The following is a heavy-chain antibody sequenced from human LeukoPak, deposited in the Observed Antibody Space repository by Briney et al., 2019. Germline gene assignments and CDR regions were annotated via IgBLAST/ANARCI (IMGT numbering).Heavy chain of an antibody. J-gene: IGHJ4*02. CDR3: ARGGAVAGLDY. V-gene: IGHV3-21*01. CDR2: ISSSSSYI. D-gene: IGHD6-19*01. CDR1: GFTFSSYW. Sequence: GGSLRLSCAASGFTFSSYWMHWVRQAPGKGLEWVSSISSSSSYIYYADSVKGRFTISRDNAKNSLYLQMNSLRAEDTAVYYCARGGAVAGLDYWGQGTLVTVSS.